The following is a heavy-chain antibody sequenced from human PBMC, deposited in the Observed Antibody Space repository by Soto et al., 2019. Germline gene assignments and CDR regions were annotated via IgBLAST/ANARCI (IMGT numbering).Heavy chain of an antibody. V-gene: IGHV4-34*01. D-gene: IGHD6-19*01. J-gene: IGHJ4*02. CDR1: GGSFSGYY. CDR2: INHSGST. Sequence: SETLSLTCAVYGGSFSGYYWSWIRQPPGKGLEWIGEINHSGSTNYNPSLKSRVTISVDTSKNQFSLKLSSVTAADTAVYYCARGLKPPPNSSGWYDSFDYWGPGTLLTVS. CDR3: ARGLKPPPNSSGWYDSFDY.